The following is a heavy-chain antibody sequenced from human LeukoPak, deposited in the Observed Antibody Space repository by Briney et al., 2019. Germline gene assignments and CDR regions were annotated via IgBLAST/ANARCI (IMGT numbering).Heavy chain of an antibody. Sequence: NPSETLSLTCAVYGGSFSGYYWSWIRQPPGKGLEWIGEINHSGSTNYNPSLKSRVTISVDTSKNQFSLKLSSVTAADTAVYYCARGTSLRCHDYWGQGTLVTVSS. V-gene: IGHV4-34*01. J-gene: IGHJ4*02. CDR2: INHSGST. CDR1: GGSFSGYY. D-gene: IGHD4-17*01. CDR3: ARGTSLRCHDY.